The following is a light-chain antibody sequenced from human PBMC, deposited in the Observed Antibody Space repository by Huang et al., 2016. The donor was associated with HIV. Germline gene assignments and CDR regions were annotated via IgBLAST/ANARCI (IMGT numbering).Light chain of an antibody. V-gene: IGKV3-11*01. Sequence: EIVLTQSTATLSLSPGERATLSCRASQSVSSYLAWYQQKPGQAHRLLIYDASNRATGIAARFSGSGSGTDFTLTISSLEPEDFAVYYCQQRSNWRTFGQGTRLEIK. CDR3: QQRSNWRT. CDR1: QSVSSY. J-gene: IGKJ5*01. CDR2: DAS.